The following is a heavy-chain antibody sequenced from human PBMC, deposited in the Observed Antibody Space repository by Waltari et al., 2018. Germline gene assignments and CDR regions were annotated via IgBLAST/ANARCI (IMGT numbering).Heavy chain of an antibody. CDR3: STGAVH. V-gene: IGHV3-7*01. J-gene: IGHJ4*02. CDR1: GVNINTYW. CDR2: IKPDGSET. Sequence: EVQLVTSGGGPVRPGESLRLSCAVSGVNINTYWMSWLRQAPGKGLEWVAHIKPDGSETYYVDSVKGRSSISRDNGKNALYLQMNNLSVDDTAVYYCSTGAVHWGQGTLVTVSS.